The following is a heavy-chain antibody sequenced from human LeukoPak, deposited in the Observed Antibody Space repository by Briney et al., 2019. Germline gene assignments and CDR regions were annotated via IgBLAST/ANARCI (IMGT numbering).Heavy chain of an antibody. Sequence: GGSLRLSCAAAGFTFSNYWMHWVRQAPGKGLVWVSRIKSDGRTNYADSVKGRFTISRDNAKNTVSLQMNSLRAEDTGVYYCARAPSEIGGYYPEYFRHWGQGTLITVSS. CDR3: ARAPSEIGGYYPEYFRH. CDR2: IKSDGRT. D-gene: IGHD3-22*01. J-gene: IGHJ1*01. V-gene: IGHV3-74*01. CDR1: GFTFSNYW.